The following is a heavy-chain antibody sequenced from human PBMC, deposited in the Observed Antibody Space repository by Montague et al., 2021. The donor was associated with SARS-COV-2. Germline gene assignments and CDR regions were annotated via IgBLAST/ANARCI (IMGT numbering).Heavy chain of an antibody. D-gene: IGHD4-23*01. Sequence: SETLSLTCAVYGGSFSGHYWSWIRQHPGKGLEWIGEINNSGSTNYNPSLKSRVTISVDTSKSQFSLKLSSVTAADTGVYYCARWDPQTLTLLGLRGKSASDYWGQGTLVTVSS. V-gene: IGHV4-34*01. J-gene: IGHJ4*02. CDR3: ARWDPQTLTLLGLRGKSASDY. CDR1: GGSFSGHY. CDR2: INNSGST.